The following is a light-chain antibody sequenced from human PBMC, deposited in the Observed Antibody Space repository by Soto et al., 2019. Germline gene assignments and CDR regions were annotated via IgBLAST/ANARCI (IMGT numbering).Light chain of an antibody. CDR2: DVS. Sequence: QSALTQPASVSGSPGQSITISCTGTSSDVGGYNYVSWYQQHPGKAPKLMIYDVSNRPSGVSNRFSGSKSGNTASLTISGLQADDEADYYCSSYTSISTLGGVFGGGTKLTVL. J-gene: IGLJ3*02. CDR1: SSDVGGYNY. V-gene: IGLV2-14*01. CDR3: SSYTSISTLGGV.